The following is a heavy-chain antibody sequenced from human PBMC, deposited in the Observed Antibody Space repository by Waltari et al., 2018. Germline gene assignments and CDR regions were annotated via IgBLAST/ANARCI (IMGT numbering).Heavy chain of an antibody. D-gene: IGHD1-26*01. CDR2: IKQDGSEK. CDR3: ARDLKWELLVTDFFDY. J-gene: IGHJ4*02. V-gene: IGHV3-7*01. CDR1: GFTFSSYW. Sequence: EVQLVESGGGLVQPGGSLRLSCAASGFTFSSYWMSWVRQAPGKGLEWVANIKQDGSEKYYVDSVKGRFTISRDNAKNSLYLQMNSLRAEDTAVYYCARDLKWELLVTDFFDYWGQGTLVTVSS.